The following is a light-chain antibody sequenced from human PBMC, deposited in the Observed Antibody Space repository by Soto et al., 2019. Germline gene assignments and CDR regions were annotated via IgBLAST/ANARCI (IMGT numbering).Light chain of an antibody. CDR1: SSDVGTYNY. Sequence: QSALTQPASVSGSPGQSITISCTGTSSDVGTYNYVSWYQHRPGKAPKLMIYDVSYRPSGVSNRFSGSKSPNTASLTISGLQAEDEADYYCSTYTTSNTQVFGGGTKLTVL. V-gene: IGLV2-14*01. J-gene: IGLJ3*02. CDR3: STYTTSNTQV. CDR2: DVS.